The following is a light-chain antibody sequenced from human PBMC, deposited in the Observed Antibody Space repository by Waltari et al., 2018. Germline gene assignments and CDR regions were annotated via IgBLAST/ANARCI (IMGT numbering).Light chain of an antibody. CDR3: SSYTSSSTLV. V-gene: IGLV2-18*02. CDR2: EVS. Sequence: QSALTQPPSVSGSPGQSVSISCTGTSSDVGSYNRVSWYQQPPGTAPKLMIYEVSNRPSGVPDRFSGSQSGNTASLTISGLQPEDEADYYCSSYTSSSTLVFGGGTKLTVL. J-gene: IGLJ2*01. CDR1: SSDVGSYNR.